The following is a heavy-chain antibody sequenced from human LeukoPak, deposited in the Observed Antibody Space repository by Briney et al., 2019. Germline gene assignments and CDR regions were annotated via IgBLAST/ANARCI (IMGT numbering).Heavy chain of an antibody. J-gene: IGHJ4*02. Sequence: GGSLRLSCAAPGFTFSSYAMSWVRQAPGKGLEWVSAISGSGGSTYYADSVKGRFTISRDNSKNTLYLQMNSLRAEDTAVYYCAKQDYDILTGYYPIVDYWGQGTLVTVSS. V-gene: IGHV3-23*01. CDR3: AKQDYDILTGYYPIVDY. CDR1: GFTFSSYA. D-gene: IGHD3-9*01. CDR2: ISGSGGST.